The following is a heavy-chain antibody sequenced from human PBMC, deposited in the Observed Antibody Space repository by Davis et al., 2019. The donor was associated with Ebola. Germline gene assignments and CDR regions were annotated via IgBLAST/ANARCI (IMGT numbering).Heavy chain of an antibody. Sequence: ASVKVSCKASGYIFTSYAMHWVRQAPGQRLEWMGWINGGNGDTKYSQKFRDRVTITRDTSISTAYMELSRLRSDDTAVYYCARYSDRGSYWYFDLWGRGTLVTVSS. V-gene: IGHV1-3*01. CDR3: ARYSDRGSYWYFDL. J-gene: IGHJ2*01. D-gene: IGHD1-26*01. CDR1: GYIFTSYA. CDR2: INGGNGDT.